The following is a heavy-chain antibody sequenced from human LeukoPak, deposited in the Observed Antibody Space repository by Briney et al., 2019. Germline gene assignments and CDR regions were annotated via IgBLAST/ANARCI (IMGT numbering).Heavy chain of an antibody. J-gene: IGHJ3*02. D-gene: IGHD7-27*01. CDR1: GGSISSSSYY. CDR3: ASRPRDLEDWGSGAFDI. CDR2: IYYSGST. V-gene: IGHV4-39*07. Sequence: PSETLSLTCTVSGGSISSSSYYWGWIRQPPGKGLEWIGSIYYSGSTYYNPSLKSRVTISVDTSKNQFSLKLSSVTAADTAVYYCASRPRDLEDWGSGAFDIWGQGTMVTVSS.